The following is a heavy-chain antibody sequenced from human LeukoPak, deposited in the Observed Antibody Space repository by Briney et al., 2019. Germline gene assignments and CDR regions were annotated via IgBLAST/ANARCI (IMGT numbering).Heavy chain of an antibody. CDR3: ARGIVGANPVDYYYMDV. J-gene: IGHJ6*03. Sequence: SQTLSLTCTVSGGSISSGSYYWSWIRQPAGKGLEWIGRIYTSGSTNYNPSLKSRVTISVDTSKNQFSLKLSSVTAADTAVYYCARGIVGANPVDYYYMDVWGKGTTVTVSS. CDR1: GGSISSGSYY. D-gene: IGHD1-26*01. CDR2: IYTSGST. V-gene: IGHV4-61*02.